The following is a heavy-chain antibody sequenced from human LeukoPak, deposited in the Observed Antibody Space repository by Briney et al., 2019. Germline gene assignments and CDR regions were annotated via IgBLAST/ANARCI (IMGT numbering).Heavy chain of an antibody. D-gene: IGHD1-26*01. CDR1: GYTFTSYG. Sequence: ASVKVSCKASGYTFTSYGISWVRQAPGQGLEWRGRISAKNGNTNYAQKVQGRVTMTTDTSTSTAYMELRSLRSDDTAVYYCARDTEWEKNPDYFDYWGQGTLVTVSS. V-gene: IGHV1-18*01. CDR3: ARDTEWEKNPDYFDY. J-gene: IGHJ4*02. CDR2: ISAKNGNT.